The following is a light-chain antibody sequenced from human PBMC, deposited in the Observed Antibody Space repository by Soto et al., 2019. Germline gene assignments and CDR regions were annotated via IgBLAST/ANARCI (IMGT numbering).Light chain of an antibody. J-gene: IGKJ2*01. CDR2: KAS. Sequence: DIQMTQSPSTLSASIGDTVTITCRASQTISSWLAWYQQKPGKAPKLLIYKASSLESGVPSRFSGSGSGTEFTLTISSLQPDDFATYYCQQSNTFGQGTKLEIK. CDR3: QQSNT. V-gene: IGKV1-5*03. CDR1: QTISSW.